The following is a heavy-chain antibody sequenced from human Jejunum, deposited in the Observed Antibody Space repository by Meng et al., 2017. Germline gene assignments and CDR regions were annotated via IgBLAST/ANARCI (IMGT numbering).Heavy chain of an antibody. Sequence: QITCTPPSPTQRKPPQALTLTCTFSGFSLRPTAVGVGWIPPPPVKALEWLAFIYWDDTKLYSPSLKSRVTITKDTSKNQVVLTMTNMDPVDTATYYCAHGSGWLFDYWSQGTLVTVSS. CDR2: IYWDDTK. V-gene: IGHV2-5*02. D-gene: IGHD6-19*01. CDR1: GFSLRPTAVG. CDR3: AHGSGWLFDY. J-gene: IGHJ4*02.